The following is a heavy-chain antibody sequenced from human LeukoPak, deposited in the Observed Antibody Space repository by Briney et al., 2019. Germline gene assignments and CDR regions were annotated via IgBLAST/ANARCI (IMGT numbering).Heavy chain of an antibody. Sequence: GGSLRLSCADSGFTFDDYAMHWVRQAPGKGPEWVSGISWNSGSIGYADSVKGRFTISRDNAKNSLYLQMNSLRAEDTALYYCAKDGSMPFAFDYWGQGTLVTVSS. CDR1: GFTFDDYA. CDR3: AKDGSMPFAFDY. V-gene: IGHV3-9*01. CDR2: ISWNSGSI. D-gene: IGHD2/OR15-2a*01. J-gene: IGHJ4*02.